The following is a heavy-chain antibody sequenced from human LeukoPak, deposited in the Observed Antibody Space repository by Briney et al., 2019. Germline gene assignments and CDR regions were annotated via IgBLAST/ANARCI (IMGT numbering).Heavy chain of an antibody. CDR1: GFTFSSYG. CDR2: IWYDGSNK. CDR3: PRDGVGHGAIDI. V-gene: IGHV3-33*01. J-gene: IGHJ3*02. Sequence: PGGSLRLSCAASGFTFSSYGMHWVRQAPGKGLEWVAVIWYDGSNKYYADSVKGRFTISRDNSKNTLYLQMNSLRAEDTAVYYCPRDGVGHGAIDIWGQGTMVTVSS. D-gene: IGHD3-10*01.